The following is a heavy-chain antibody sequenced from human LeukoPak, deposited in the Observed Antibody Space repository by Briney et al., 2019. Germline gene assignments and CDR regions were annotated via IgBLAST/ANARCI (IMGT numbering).Heavy chain of an antibody. J-gene: IGHJ4*02. V-gene: IGHV3-30-3*01. CDR2: ISYDGSNK. CDR1: GFTFSSYA. Sequence: PGRSLRLSCAASGFTFSSYAMHWVRQAPGKGLEWVAVISYDGSNKYYADSVKGRFTISRDNSKNTLYLQMNSLRAEDTAVYYCAKEGNGWYVLYDYWGQGTLVTVSS. CDR3: AKEGNGWYVLYDY. D-gene: IGHD6-19*01.